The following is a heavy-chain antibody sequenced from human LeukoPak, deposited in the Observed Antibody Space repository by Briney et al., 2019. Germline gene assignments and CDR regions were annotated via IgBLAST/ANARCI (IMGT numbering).Heavy chain of an antibody. D-gene: IGHD2-2*01. CDR3: ARAHSWGYCSSTSCYGPADWFDP. Sequence: SETLSLTCTVSGSSISSSSYYWGWIRQPPGKGLEWIGSIYYSGSTYYNPSLKSRVTISVDTSKNQFSLKLSSVTAADTAVYYCARAHSWGYCSSTSCYGPADWFDPWGQGTLVTVSS. V-gene: IGHV4-39*07. CDR1: GSSISSSSYY. J-gene: IGHJ5*02. CDR2: IYYSGST.